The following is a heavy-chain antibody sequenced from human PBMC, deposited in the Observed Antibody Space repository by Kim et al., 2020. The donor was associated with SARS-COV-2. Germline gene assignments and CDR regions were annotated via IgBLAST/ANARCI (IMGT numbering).Heavy chain of an antibody. Sequence: YRPSLRRRVTLSVDTSKNQFSLTLTSVSAADTAVYYCARQSGTGTTSVGYWGQGTLVTVSS. D-gene: IGHD1-1*01. V-gene: IGHV4-59*08. CDR3: ARQSGTGTTSVGY. J-gene: IGHJ4*02.